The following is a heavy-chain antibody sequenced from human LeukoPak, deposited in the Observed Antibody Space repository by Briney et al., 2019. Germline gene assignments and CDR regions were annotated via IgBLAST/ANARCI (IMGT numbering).Heavy chain of an antibody. CDR3: ARGLRRVTATTFDY. J-gene: IGHJ4*02. Sequence: PSETLSLSCAVSGGSSSVYYWSWIRQPPGKGLEWIGEINDSGSTNYNPSLKSRVTISKDTSKNQFSLKLSSVAAGDTGVYYCARGLRRVTATTFDYWGQGTLVTVSS. CDR2: INDSGST. V-gene: IGHV4-34*01. D-gene: IGHD2-21*02. CDR1: GGSSSVYY.